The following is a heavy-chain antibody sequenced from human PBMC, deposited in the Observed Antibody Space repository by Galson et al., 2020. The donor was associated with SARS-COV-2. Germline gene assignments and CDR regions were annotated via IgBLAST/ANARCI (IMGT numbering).Heavy chain of an antibody. J-gene: IGHJ4*02. CDR2: IFIGGSR. V-gene: IGHV3-66*01. D-gene: IGHD6-13*01. CDR3: ARGHRGTGTVLED. Sequence: GESLKIPCAAPGFSVSTNYVRWVRQAPGQGLERASIIFIGGSRWYADPAKDRFTISRDTSKNMVFLEMDSLGGDDTAVYYCARGHRGTGTVLEDWGQGTLVTVSS. CDR1: GFSVSTNY.